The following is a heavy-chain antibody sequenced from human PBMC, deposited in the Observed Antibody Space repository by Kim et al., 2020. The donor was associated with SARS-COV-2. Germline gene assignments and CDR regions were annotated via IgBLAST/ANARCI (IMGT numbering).Heavy chain of an antibody. D-gene: IGHD2-21*01. CDR2: IYTSGST. CDR1: GGSISSGSYY. J-gene: IGHJ3*02. V-gene: IGHV4-61*02. Sequence: SETLSLTCTVSGGSISSGSYYWSWIRQPAGKGLEWIGRIYTSGSTNYNPSLKSRVTISVDTSKNQFSLKLSSVTAADTAVYYCARLEHGIDAFDIWGQGTMVTVSS. CDR3: ARLEHGIDAFDI.